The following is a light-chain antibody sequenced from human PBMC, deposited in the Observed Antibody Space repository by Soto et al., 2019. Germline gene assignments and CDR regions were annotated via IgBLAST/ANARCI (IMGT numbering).Light chain of an antibody. J-gene: IGKJ1*01. CDR2: DAS. Sequence: DIQMTQSPSTLSASVGDRVAITCRASQDISKWLAWYQQKPGKPPKLLIYDASGLDSGVPSRFSGSGYGTEFTLTISGLQPEDFASFYCQQYDSFPWTFGPGTKVDMK. V-gene: IGKV1-5*01. CDR1: QDISKW. CDR3: QQYDSFPWT.